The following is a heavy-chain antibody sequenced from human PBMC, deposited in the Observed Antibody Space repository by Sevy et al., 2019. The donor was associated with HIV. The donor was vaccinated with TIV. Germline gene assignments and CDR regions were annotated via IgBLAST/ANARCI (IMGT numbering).Heavy chain of an antibody. CDR3: ARANVGSSTIFGVVIHRHWFDP. CDR1: GDSISSYY. J-gene: IGHJ5*02. CDR2: MYYSGTT. D-gene: IGHD3-3*01. V-gene: IGHV4-59*01. Sequence: SETLSLTCTVSGDSISSYYWSWIRQPPGKGLEWIGYMYYSGTTNYNPSLKSRVTISVDTSKNQFSLKLNSVTAADTAVDYCARANVGSSTIFGVVIHRHWFDPWGQGTKVTVSS.